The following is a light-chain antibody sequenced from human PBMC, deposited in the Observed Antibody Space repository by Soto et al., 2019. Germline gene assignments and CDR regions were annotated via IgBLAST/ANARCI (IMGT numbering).Light chain of an antibody. Sequence: EIVLTQSPGTLSLSPGERATLSCRAMQRVSSTYLAWYQQKPGQAHRHLIYGATSRATGIPARFSGSGSVTDFTLTISILEPEDFAVYYCHQYGSSPLITFGGGTKVEIK. CDR2: GAT. J-gene: IGKJ4*01. CDR3: HQYGSSPLIT. V-gene: IGKV3-20*01. CDR1: QRVSSTY.